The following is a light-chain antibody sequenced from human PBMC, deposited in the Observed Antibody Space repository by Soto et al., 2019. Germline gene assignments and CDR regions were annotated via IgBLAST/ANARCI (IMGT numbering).Light chain of an antibody. Sequence: DIQMTQSPSAMSASVGDRATIPCRASQGISKYLAWLQQRPGKVTRRLVYAASSLQSGVPSRFSGSGSGTEFTLTISSLQSGDCGTDYCLHHTSYPWTFGQGTKVDI. CDR3: LHHTSYPWT. V-gene: IGKV1-17*03. CDR2: AAS. CDR1: QGISKY. J-gene: IGKJ1*01.